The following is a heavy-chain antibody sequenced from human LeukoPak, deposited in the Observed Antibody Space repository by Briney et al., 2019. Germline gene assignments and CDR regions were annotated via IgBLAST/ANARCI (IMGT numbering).Heavy chain of an antibody. CDR2: INHSGST. D-gene: IGHD6-19*01. Sequence: SETLSLTCSVYGGSFSGYYWSWIRQPPGKGLEWIWEINHSGSTNYNPSLKSRVTISVDTSKNQFSLRLSSVTAADTAVYYCARGGYSSGWALGDYYYYYGMDVWGQGTTVTVSS. V-gene: IGHV4-34*01. CDR3: ARGGYSSGWALGDYYYYYGMDV. CDR1: GGSFSGYY. J-gene: IGHJ6*02.